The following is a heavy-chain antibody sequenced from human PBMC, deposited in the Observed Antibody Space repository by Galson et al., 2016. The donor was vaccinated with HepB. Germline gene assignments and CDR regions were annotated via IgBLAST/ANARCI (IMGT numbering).Heavy chain of an antibody. CDR3: AVGYCSTMNCFAGKSGFVAVDY. V-gene: IGHV4-39*02. CDR1: GGSISRNNYY. D-gene: IGHD2-2*01. Sequence: SETLSLTCTVSGGSISRNNYYWGWIRQPPGKGLEWIGNIYYTGNTYYNPSLKSRLTMSVDTSKNHFSLRLSSVTAADTALYFCAVGYCSTMNCFAGKSGFVAVDYWGQATRVTVSS. CDR2: IYYTGNT. J-gene: IGHJ4*02.